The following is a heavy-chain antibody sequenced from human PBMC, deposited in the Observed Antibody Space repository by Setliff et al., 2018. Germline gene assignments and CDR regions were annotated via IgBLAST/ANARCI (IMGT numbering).Heavy chain of an antibody. CDR3: ARHVGTRSRGYNYYYYFMDV. J-gene: IGHJ6*03. CDR2: AYYNGDS. V-gene: IGHV4-39*01. CDR1: GGSLSGSLRGYAVF. D-gene: IGHD3-10*01. Sequence: SETLSLTCTVSGGSLSGSLRGYAVFWGWIRQSPGKELEWIGSAYYNGDSYYDPSLKSRVTMSVDTSRNQFSLHLISVTAADTAVYYCARHVGTRSRGYNYYYYFMDVWGKGTTVTVSS.